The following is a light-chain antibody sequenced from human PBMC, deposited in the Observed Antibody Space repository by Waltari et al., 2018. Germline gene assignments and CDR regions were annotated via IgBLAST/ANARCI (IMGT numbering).Light chain of an antibody. CDR3: QQRYSTPRT. J-gene: IGKJ1*01. CDR1: QSISSY. V-gene: IGKV1-39*01. Sequence: IQMTQSPSSLSASVGDRVTIPCRASQSISSYLNWYQQKPGKAPKLLIYAASSLQSGVPSRFSSSGSGTDFTLTISSLQPEDFATYYCQQRYSTPRTFGQGTKVEIK. CDR2: AAS.